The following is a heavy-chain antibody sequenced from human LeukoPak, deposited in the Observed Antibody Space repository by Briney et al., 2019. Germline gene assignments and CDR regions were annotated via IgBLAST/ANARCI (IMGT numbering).Heavy chain of an antibody. V-gene: IGHV1-2*02. CDR3: AKDAIVRDYSNSDY. D-gene: IGHD4-11*01. CDR2: INPNSGGT. J-gene: IGHJ4*02. CDR1: GYTFTNYA. Sequence: ASVKVSCEASGYTFTNYAISWVRQAPGQGLEWMGWINPNSGGTNYAQKFQGRVTMTRDTSISTAYMELSRLTSDDTAVYYCAKDAIVRDYSNSDYWGQGTLVTVSS.